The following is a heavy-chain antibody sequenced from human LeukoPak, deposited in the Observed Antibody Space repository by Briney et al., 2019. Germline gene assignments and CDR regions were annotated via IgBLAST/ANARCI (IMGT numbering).Heavy chain of an antibody. Sequence: PSETLSLTCAVSGHSISTGYYWGLIRQPPGKGLEWVGRIPHNRGTYYNPSLKSRVTISMDTSKNQISLRLTSVTAADTAVYYCASYYASGVSGYNYYGMDVWGKGTTVTVSS. CDR1: GHSISTGYY. J-gene: IGHJ6*04. CDR2: IPHNRGT. D-gene: IGHD3-10*01. CDR3: ASYYASGVSGYNYYGMDV. V-gene: IGHV4-38-2*01.